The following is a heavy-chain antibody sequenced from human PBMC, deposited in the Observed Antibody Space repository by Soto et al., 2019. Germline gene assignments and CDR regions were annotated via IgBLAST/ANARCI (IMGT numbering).Heavy chain of an antibody. CDR3: ARESRVVVASNDAFDI. CDR2: IIPIFGTA. J-gene: IGHJ3*02. V-gene: IGHV1-69*13. D-gene: IGHD3-22*01. Sequence: SVKVSCKASGGTFSSYAISWVRQAPGQGLEWMGGIIPIFGTANYAQEFQGRVTITADESTSTAYMELSSLRSEDTAVYYCARESRVVVASNDAFDIWGQGTMVTVSS. CDR1: GGTFSSYA.